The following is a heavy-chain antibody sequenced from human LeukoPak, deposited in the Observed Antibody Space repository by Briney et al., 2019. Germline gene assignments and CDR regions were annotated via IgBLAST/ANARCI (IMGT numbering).Heavy chain of an antibody. J-gene: IGHJ4*02. CDR1: GGTFSSYA. Sequence: ASVKVSCKASGGTFSSYAISWVRQAPGQGLEWMGGIIPIFGTANYAQKFQGRVTITADESTSTAYMKLSSLRSEDTAVYYCARGDSSGYLYYFDYWGQGTLVTVSS. V-gene: IGHV1-69*13. CDR2: IIPIFGTA. D-gene: IGHD3-22*01. CDR3: ARGDSSGYLYYFDY.